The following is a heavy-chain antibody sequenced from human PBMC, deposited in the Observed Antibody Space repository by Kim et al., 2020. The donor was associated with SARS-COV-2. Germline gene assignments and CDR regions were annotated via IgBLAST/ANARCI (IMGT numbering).Heavy chain of an antibody. D-gene: IGHD1-26*01. CDR1: GFTISRTY. CDR3: ARGGYRGSRYAPWYFDY. CDR2: IYVGGST. Sequence: GGSLRLSCAASGFTISRTYMTWVRQAPGKGLEWVSIIYVGGSTHYADAVKGRFTFSSDDSKNTLYLQMNSLRAEDTAFYYCARGGYRGSRYAPWYFDYWGQGTLVTVSS. V-gene: IGHV3-53*01. J-gene: IGHJ4*02.